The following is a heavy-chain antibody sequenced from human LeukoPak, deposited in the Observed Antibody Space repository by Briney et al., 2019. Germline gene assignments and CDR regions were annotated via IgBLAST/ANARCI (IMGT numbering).Heavy chain of an antibody. V-gene: IGHV3-7*03. CDR1: GFTFSSYW. Sequence: SGGSLRLSCAASGFTFSSYWMSWVRQAPGKGLEWVANIKQDGSEKYYVDSVKGRFTISRDNAKNSLYLQMNSLKTEDTAVYYCSNGHYGLDVWGQGTTVTVSS. CDR2: IKQDGSEK. CDR3: SNGHYGLDV. J-gene: IGHJ6*02. D-gene: IGHD2-8*01.